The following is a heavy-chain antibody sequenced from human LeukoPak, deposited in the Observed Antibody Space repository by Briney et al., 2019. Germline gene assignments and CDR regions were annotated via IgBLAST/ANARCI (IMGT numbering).Heavy chain of an antibody. CDR1: GGSISSYY. CDR3: ARDSGSPLGWFDP. V-gene: IGHV4-59*01. D-gene: IGHD1-26*01. CDR2: IYYSGST. J-gene: IGHJ5*02. Sequence: SETLSLTCTVSGGSISSYYWSWIRQPPGKGLEWTGYIYYSGSTNYNPSLKSRVTISVDTSKNQFSLKLSSVTAADTAVYYCARDSGSPLGWFDPWGQGTLVTVSS.